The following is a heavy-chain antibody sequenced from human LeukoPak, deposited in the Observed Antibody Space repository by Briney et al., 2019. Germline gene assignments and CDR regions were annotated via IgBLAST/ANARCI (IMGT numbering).Heavy chain of an antibody. D-gene: IGHD1/OR15-1a*01. J-gene: IGHJ3*02. CDR2: IYYSGST. CDR1: GGSISSYY. V-gene: IGHV4-59*01. Sequence: SETLSLTCTVSGGSISSYYWSWIRQPPGKGLEWIGYIYYSGSTNYNPSLKSRVTISVDTSKNQFSLKLSSVTAADTAVYYCARGTRNSRGAFDIWAKGQRSPSLQ. CDR3: ARGTRNSRGAFDI.